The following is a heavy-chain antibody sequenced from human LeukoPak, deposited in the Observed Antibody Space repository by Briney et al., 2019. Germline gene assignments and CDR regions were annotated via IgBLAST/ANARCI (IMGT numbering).Heavy chain of an antibody. Sequence: SETLSLTCTVSGVSISSYYWSWIRHPPGKGLESIGYIYYSGSTNCNPSLKSRLTISIDTSKNQFSLKLRTVTAADTAVYYCAREVPIVRGLRWDYWGQGTLVTVSS. CDR2: IYYSGST. V-gene: IGHV4-59*01. CDR1: GVSISSYY. CDR3: AREVPIVRGLRWDY. D-gene: IGHD3-10*01. J-gene: IGHJ4*02.